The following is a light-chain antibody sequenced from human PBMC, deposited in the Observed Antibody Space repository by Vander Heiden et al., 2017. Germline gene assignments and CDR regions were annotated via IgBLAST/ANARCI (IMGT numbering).Light chain of an antibody. V-gene: IGLV3-21*02. CDR1: NIGSES. J-gene: IGLJ2*01. CDR3: QVWDRSSDHVV. CDR2: DDS. Sequence: SYVLTQPPSLSAAPGRTARITCGGNNIGSESVRWYQQKPGQAPVLIVYDDSCRPSGVPERFSGSNSGNTATLTISRVEAGDEADYYCQVWDRSSDHVVFGGGTKLTVL.